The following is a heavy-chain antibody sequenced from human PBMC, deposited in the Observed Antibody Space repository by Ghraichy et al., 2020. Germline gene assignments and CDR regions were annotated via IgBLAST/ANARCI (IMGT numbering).Heavy chain of an antibody. CDR2: IYPSDSDT. CDR3: ARLHSTFGIDY. CDR1: EYSFTSYW. Sequence: GSLNISCQGSEYSFTSYWIAWVRQMPGKGLEWMGIIYPSDSDTSYSPSFQGQVTISADKSISTAYLQWSSLKASDTAMYYCARLHSTFGIDYWGQGTLVTVSS. J-gene: IGHJ4*02. V-gene: IGHV5-51*01. D-gene: IGHD2/OR15-2a*01.